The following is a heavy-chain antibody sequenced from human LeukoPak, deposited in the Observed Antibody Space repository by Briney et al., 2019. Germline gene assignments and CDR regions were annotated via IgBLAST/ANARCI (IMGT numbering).Heavy chain of an antibody. V-gene: IGHV3-11*04. CDR2: ISRSGSTI. D-gene: IGHD3-3*01. J-gene: IGHJ6*03. CDR3: ASGWSGYYNYYYYMDV. CDR1: GFTFRDYY. Sequence: GGSLRLSCAASGFTFRDYYMSWIRQAPGEGLEWVSYISRSGSTIYYADSVKGRFTISRDNAENSLYLQMNSLRAEDTAVYYCASGWSGYYNYYYYMDVWGKGTTVTVSS.